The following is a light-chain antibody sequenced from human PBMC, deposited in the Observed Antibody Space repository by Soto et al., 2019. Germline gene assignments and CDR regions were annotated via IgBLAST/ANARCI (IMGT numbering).Light chain of an antibody. Sequence: EIVLTQSPATLSLFPGERATLSCRASQRVSSYLAWYQQKPGQAPRLLIYDASNRATGIPARFSGRGSGTDFTLTISSLEPEDFAVYYCQQRSNWLITFGPGTKVDIK. CDR3: QQRSNWLIT. CDR2: DAS. V-gene: IGKV3-11*01. CDR1: QRVSSY. J-gene: IGKJ3*01.